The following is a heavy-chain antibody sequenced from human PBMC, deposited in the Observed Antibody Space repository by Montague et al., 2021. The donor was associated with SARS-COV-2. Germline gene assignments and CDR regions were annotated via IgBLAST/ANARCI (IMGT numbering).Heavy chain of an antibody. CDR3: ASDPWATGTGFFDN. CDR2: IYTTGST. J-gene: IGHJ4*02. CDR1: GGSISSGDYY. V-gene: IGHV4-61*02. D-gene: IGHD1-1*01. Sequence: TLSLTCTVSGGSISSGDYYWSWIRQPAGRPLEWIGRIYTTGSTSYNPSLKSRVTISADTSKNQFSLKLSSVTAADTAVYYCASDPWATGTGFFDNWGPGTLATVSS.